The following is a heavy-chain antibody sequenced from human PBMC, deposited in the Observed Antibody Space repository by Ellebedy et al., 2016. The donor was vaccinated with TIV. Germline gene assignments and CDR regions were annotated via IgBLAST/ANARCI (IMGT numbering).Heavy chain of an antibody. CDR3: ARGLPALRFLEWWDYMDV. J-gene: IGHJ6*03. CDR2: ISSSSSTI. CDR1: GFTFNYYT. Sequence: GESLKISCAASGFTFNYYTMNWVRQAPGKGLEWVSYISSSSSTIYYADSVKGRFTISRDNAKNSLYLQMNSLRDEDTAVYYCARGLPALRFLEWWDYMDVWGKGTTVTVSS. D-gene: IGHD3-3*01. V-gene: IGHV3-48*02.